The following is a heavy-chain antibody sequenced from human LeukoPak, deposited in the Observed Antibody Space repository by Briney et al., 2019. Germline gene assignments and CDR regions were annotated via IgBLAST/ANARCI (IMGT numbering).Heavy chain of an antibody. CDR1: GFTFSRYS. CDR3: ARQRIDSSAITHYFDY. Sequence: GGSLRLSCATSGFTFSRYSLTWVRQAPGKGLEWLSYISTNSKTIYYADSVKGRFNISRDNAKNLLYLQMKSLRAEDTAVYYCARQRIDSSAITHYFDYWGQGTLVTVSS. D-gene: IGHD2-2*01. V-gene: IGHV3-48*01. J-gene: IGHJ4*02. CDR2: ISTNSKTI.